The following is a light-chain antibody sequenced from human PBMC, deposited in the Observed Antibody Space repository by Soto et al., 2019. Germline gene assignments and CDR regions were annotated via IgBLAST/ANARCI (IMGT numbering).Light chain of an antibody. CDR2: AAS. CDR1: QSLSSY. Sequence: DSQMTQSPSSLSASVGDRVTITCRASQSLSSYLNCYQQKPGKAPKLLISAASSVHRGVPSRFSGSGSGTDFTLTIISLQPADFATYYCQQSYSTPLTFGGGTKVDIK. CDR3: QQSYSTPLT. J-gene: IGKJ4*01. V-gene: IGKV1-39*01.